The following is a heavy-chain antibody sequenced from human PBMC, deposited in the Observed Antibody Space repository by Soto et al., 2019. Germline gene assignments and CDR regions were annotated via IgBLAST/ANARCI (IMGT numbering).Heavy chain of an antibody. J-gene: IGHJ6*03. D-gene: IGHD3-3*01. CDR3: AKGQIFGVVFTDYMDF. CDR2: ISYDGSNK. CDR1: GFTFSSYG. V-gene: IGHV3-30*18. Sequence: QVQLVESGGGVVQPGRSLRLSCAASGFTFSSYGMHWVRQAPGKGLGWVAVISYDGSNKYYADSVKGRFTISRDNSKSTLYLRMNSLRAEDTAVYYCAKGQIFGVVFTDYMDFWRKGTTVTVSS.